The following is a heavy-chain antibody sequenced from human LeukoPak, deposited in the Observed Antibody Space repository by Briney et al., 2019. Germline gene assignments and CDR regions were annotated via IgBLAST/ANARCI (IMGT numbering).Heavy chain of an antibody. CDR1: GGSFSGYY. Sequence: SETLSLTCAVYGGSFSGYYWSWIRQPPGKGLEWIGEINLSGSTNYNPSLKSRVTISVDTSKNQFSLKLSSVTAADTAVYYCARGLTYYDYVWGSYRSGYWFDPWGQGTLVTVSS. J-gene: IGHJ5*02. CDR3: ARGLTYYDYVWGSYRSGYWFDP. V-gene: IGHV4-34*01. CDR2: INLSGST. D-gene: IGHD3-16*02.